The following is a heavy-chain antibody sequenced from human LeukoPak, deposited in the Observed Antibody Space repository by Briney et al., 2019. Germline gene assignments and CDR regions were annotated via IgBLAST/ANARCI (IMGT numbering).Heavy chain of an antibody. CDR3: ARDGIAVAGTSEGWFDP. CDR2: ISSSSSYI. V-gene: IGHV3-21*01. CDR1: GFTFSSYS. Sequence: GGPLRLSCAASGFTFSSYSMNWVRQAPGKGLEWVSSISSSSSYIYYADPVKGRLTISRDNAKNSLYLQMNSLRAEDTAVYYCARDGIAVAGTSEGWFDPWGQGTLVTVSS. D-gene: IGHD6-19*01. J-gene: IGHJ5*02.